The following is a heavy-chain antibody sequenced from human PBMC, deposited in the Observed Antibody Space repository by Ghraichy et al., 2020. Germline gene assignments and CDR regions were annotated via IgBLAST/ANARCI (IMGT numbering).Heavy chain of an antibody. D-gene: IGHD2-8*01. J-gene: IGHJ6*02. V-gene: IGHV4-59*01. Sequence: SETLSLTCTVSGGSISSYYWSWIRQPPGKGLEWIGYIYYSGSTNYNPSLKSRVTISVDTSKNQFSLKLSSVTAADTAVYYCARGAVWNYYYYYGMDVWGQGTTVTVSS. CDR1: GGSISSYY. CDR3: ARGAVWNYYYYYGMDV. CDR2: IYYSGST.